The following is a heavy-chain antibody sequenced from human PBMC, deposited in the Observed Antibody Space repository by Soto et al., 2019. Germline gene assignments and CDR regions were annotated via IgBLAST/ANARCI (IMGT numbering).Heavy chain of an antibody. CDR3: AKRPLRDTTFDY. CDR1: GFTFSNYA. D-gene: IGHD1-26*01. J-gene: IGHJ4*02. V-gene: IGHV3-23*01. CDR2: ISASGGST. Sequence: GGSLTLSCAASGFTFSNYAMNWIRQAPGKGLEWVSGISASGGSTNYADSVKGRFTISRDNSKNTLYLQMNSLRAEDTAVYYCAKRPLRDTTFDYWRQGTLVTVSS.